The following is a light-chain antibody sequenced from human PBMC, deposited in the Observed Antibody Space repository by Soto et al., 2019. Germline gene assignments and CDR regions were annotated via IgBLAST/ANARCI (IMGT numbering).Light chain of an antibody. J-gene: IGKJ1*01. CDR2: DVS. V-gene: IGKV1-5*01. CDR1: QTVERW. Sequence: DIQMTQSPSTLPASVGDRVTISCRASQTVERWLARYQQKPGKAPKLLISDVSTLERGVPSRFSGSGSATEFTLTISGLQSDDFATYYCQQYKDHVWTFGQGTKV. CDR3: QQYKDHVWT.